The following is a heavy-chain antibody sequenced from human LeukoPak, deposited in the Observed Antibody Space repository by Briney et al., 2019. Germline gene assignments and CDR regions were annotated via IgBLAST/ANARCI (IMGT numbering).Heavy chain of an antibody. CDR2: IIPIFGTA. CDR3: ARSYYGSGWYNWFDP. V-gene: IGHV1-69*13. CDR1: GYTFTTYA. D-gene: IGHD3-10*01. J-gene: IGHJ5*02. Sequence: SVKVSCKASGYTFTTYAMNWVRQAPGQGLEWMGGIIPIFGTANYAQKFQGRVTITADESTSTAYMELSSLRSEDTAVYYCARSYYGSGWYNWFDPWGQGTLVTVSS.